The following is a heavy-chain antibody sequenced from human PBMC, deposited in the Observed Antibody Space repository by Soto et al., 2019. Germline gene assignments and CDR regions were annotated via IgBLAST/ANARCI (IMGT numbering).Heavy chain of an antibody. CDR2: ISGSGGST. CDR3: AKALMYCSGGSCYSGWFDP. D-gene: IGHD2-15*01. Sequence: EVQLLESGGGLVQPGGSLRLSCAASGFPFSSYAMSWVRQAPGKGLEWVSAISGSGGSTYYADSVKGRFTISRDNSKNTLYLQMNSLRAEDTAVYYCAKALMYCSGGSCYSGWFDPWGQGTLVTVSS. V-gene: IGHV3-23*01. CDR1: GFPFSSYA. J-gene: IGHJ5*02.